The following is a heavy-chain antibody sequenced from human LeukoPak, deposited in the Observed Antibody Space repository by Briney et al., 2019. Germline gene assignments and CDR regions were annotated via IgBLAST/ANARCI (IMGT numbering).Heavy chain of an antibody. Sequence: PGGSLRLSCAASGFTFSSYSMNWVRQAPRKGLEWVSSISSSSSYIYYADSVKGRFTISRDNAKNSLYLQMNSLRAEDTAVYYCARDLSMIVVVMGYWGQGTLVTVSS. J-gene: IGHJ4*02. D-gene: IGHD3-22*01. CDR1: GFTFSSYS. CDR3: ARDLSMIVVVMGY. V-gene: IGHV3-21*01. CDR2: ISSSSSYI.